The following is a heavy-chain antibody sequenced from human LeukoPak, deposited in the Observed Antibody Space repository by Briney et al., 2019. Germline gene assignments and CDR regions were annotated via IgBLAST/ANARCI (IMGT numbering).Heavy chain of an antibody. CDR1: GFTFDDYG. Sequence: GGSLRLSCAASGFTFDDYGMSWVRHAPGKGLEWVSGINWNGGSTGYADSVKGRFTISRDNSKNTLYLQMNSLRAEDTAVYYCARASGYDDYWGQGTLVTVSS. CDR2: INWNGGST. V-gene: IGHV3-20*04. D-gene: IGHD5-12*01. CDR3: ARASGYDDY. J-gene: IGHJ4*02.